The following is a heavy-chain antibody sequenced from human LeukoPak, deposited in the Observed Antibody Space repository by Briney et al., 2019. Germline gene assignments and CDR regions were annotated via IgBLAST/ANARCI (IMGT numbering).Heavy chain of an antibody. CDR2: ISSSGSTI. CDR3: ARDYYDSSGYYSFDY. Sequence: GGSLRLSCAASGFTFSSYAMSWIRQAPGKGLEWVSYISSSGSTIYYADSVKGRFTISRDNAKNSLYLQMNSLRAEDTAVYYCARDYYDSSGYYSFDYWGQGTLVTVSS. J-gene: IGHJ4*02. V-gene: IGHV3-11*04. CDR1: GFTFSSYA. D-gene: IGHD3-22*01.